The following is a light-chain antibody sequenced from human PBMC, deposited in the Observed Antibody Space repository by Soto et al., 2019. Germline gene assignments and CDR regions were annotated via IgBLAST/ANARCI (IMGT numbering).Light chain of an antibody. J-gene: IGKJ5*01. Sequence: IVLTESQGNLSLSPGERPTLSCVACQGVSSYLAWYQQKPGQAPRLLIYDASNRATGIPARFSGTGSGTDFTLTINNLEPEDFAVYYCQVRTNWSIAFGRGTRLEI. CDR2: DAS. CDR3: QVRTNWSIA. V-gene: IGKV3D-11*01. CDR1: QGVSSY.